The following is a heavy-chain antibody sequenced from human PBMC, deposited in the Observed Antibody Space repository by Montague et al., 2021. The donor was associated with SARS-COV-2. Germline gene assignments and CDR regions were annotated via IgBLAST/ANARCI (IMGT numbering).Heavy chain of an antibody. D-gene: IGHD2-2*01. CDR1: GDSISHSSFY. CDR2: IYYSGSS. Sequence: SETLSLTCSVSGDSISHSSFYWGWLRQPPGKGLEWIGRIYYSGSSSYTPSLKSRVTISIDTSKNQFSLELSSVTAADTAVYYCARHTVFCTSTSCFQEPPLDFEMDVWGKGTTVTVSS. CDR3: ARHTVFCTSTSCFQEPPLDFEMDV. J-gene: IGHJ6*04. V-gene: IGHV4-39*01.